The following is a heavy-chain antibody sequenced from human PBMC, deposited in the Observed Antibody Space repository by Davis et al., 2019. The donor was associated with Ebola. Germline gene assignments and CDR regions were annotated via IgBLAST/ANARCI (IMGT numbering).Heavy chain of an antibody. D-gene: IGHD2-2*01. V-gene: IGHV1-69*10. CDR1: GGTFSSYA. Sequence: AASVKVSCKASGGTFSSYAISWVRQAPGQGLEWMGGIIPIFGIANYAQKFQGRATITADKSTSTAYMELSSLRSEDTAVYYCARERVPADPNWFDPWGQGTLVTVSS. CDR3: ARERVPADPNWFDP. J-gene: IGHJ5*02. CDR2: IIPIFGIA.